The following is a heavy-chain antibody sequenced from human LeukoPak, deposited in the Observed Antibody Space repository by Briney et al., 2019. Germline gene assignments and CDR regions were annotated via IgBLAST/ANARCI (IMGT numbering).Heavy chain of an antibody. V-gene: IGHV3-30-3*01. CDR3: ARESAADYIDY. CDR2: ISYDGSNK. CDR1: GFTFSSCA. D-gene: IGHD6-13*01. J-gene: IGHJ4*02. Sequence: GGSLRLSCAASGFTFSSCAMHWVRQAPGKGLEWVAVISYDGSNKYYADSVKGRFTISRDNSKNTLYLQMNSLRAEDTAVYYCARESAADYIDYWGQGTLVTVSS.